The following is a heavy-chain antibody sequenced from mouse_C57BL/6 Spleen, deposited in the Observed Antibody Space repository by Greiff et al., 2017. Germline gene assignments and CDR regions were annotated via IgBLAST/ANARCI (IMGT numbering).Heavy chain of an antibody. V-gene: IGHV1-61*01. CDR1: GYTFTSYW. CDR3: ERWGYYGYFDV. Sequence: QVQLQQPGAELVRPGSSVKLSCKASGYTFTSYWMDWVKQRPGQGLEWIGNIYPSDSETHYNQKFKDKATLTVDKSSSTAYMQLSSLTSEDSAVYYCERWGYYGYFDVWGTGTTVTVSS. J-gene: IGHJ1*03. CDR2: IYPSDSET.